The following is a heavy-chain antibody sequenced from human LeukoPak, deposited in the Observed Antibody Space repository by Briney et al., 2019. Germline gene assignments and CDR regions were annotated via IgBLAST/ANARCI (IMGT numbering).Heavy chain of an antibody. V-gene: IGHV4-34*01. Sequence: SETLSLTCAVYGGSFSGYYWSWIRQPPGKGLEWIGEINHSGSTNYNPSLKSRVTISVDTSKNQFSLKLSSVTAADTAVYYCARHQIDTDAFDIWGQGTMVTVSS. D-gene: IGHD3-9*01. CDR3: ARHQIDTDAFDI. CDR2: INHSGST. J-gene: IGHJ3*02. CDR1: GGSFSGYY.